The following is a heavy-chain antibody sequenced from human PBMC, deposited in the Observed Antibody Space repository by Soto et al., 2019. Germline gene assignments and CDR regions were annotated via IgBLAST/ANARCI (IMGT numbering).Heavy chain of an antibody. Sequence: QVQLVESGGGVVQPGRSLRLSCAASGFTFSSYGMHWVRQAPGKGLEWVAVIWYDGSNKYYADSVKGRFTISRDNSKNTLYLQMNSLRAEDTAVYYCARELGDSYYYDSSGYGDFDYWGQGTLVTVSS. V-gene: IGHV3-33*01. CDR3: ARELGDSYYYDSSGYGDFDY. CDR1: GFTFSSYG. D-gene: IGHD3-22*01. J-gene: IGHJ4*02. CDR2: IWYDGSNK.